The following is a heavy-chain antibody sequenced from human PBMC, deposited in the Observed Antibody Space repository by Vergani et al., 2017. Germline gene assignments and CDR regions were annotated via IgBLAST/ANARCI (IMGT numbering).Heavy chain of an antibody. V-gene: IGHV3-23*01. D-gene: IGHD2-15*01. J-gene: IGHJ6*02. CDR2: ISDNGGTT. CDR1: GFTFRNYA. Sequence: EVQLLESGGGLAQPGGSLRLSCAASGFTFRNYAMTWVRQAPGKGLEWVSIISDNGGTTYYADSVKGRFTISRDNSKDTLYLQMNSLRAEDTAVYYCASNFGVVAARSPNTYYYYGMDVWGQGTTVTVSS. CDR3: ASNFGVVAARSPNTYYYYGMDV.